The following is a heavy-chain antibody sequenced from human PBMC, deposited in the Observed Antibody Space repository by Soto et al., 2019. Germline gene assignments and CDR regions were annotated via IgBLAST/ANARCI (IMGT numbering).Heavy chain of an antibody. V-gene: IGHV5-51*01. CDR2: IFPDDSDT. CDR1: GYSFPSYW. CDR3: ARRYSMSSPYLDAFNV. J-gene: IGHJ3*01. D-gene: IGHD6-6*01. Sequence: PGDSLKISCKGSGYSFPSYWVGWVRQMPGKGLEWMGIIFPDDSDTRYSPSFQGQVSISVDKSITTAFLQWSSLKPSDTAMYYCARRYSMSSPYLDAFNVWGQGTMVTVSS.